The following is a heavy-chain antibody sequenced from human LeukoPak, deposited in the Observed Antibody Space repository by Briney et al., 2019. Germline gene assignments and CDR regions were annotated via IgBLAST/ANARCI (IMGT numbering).Heavy chain of an antibody. V-gene: IGHV1-2*02. CDR2: INPNSGGT. CDR3: ARGGSPIYYYYMDV. J-gene: IGHJ6*03. Sequence: ASVKVSCKASGYTFTGYYMHWVRQAPGQGLEWMGWINPNSGGTNYAQKFQGRVTMARDTSISTAYMELSRLRSDDTAVYYCARGGSPIYYYYMDVWGKGTTVTISS. D-gene: IGHD2-2*01. CDR1: GYTFTGYY.